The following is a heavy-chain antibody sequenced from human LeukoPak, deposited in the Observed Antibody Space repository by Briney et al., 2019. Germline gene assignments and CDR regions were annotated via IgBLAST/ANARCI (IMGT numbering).Heavy chain of an antibody. Sequence: GGSLRLSCAASGFTFTNSWMSWVRQAPGKGLEWLANIKYDGSVKNYVDSVKGRFTISRDNAKNSVYLQMSSLRVEDTAVYFCAGTSYYFHYWGQGTLVTVSP. CDR1: GFTFTNSW. J-gene: IGHJ4*02. CDR2: IKYDGSVK. CDR3: AGTSYYFHY. V-gene: IGHV3-7*01.